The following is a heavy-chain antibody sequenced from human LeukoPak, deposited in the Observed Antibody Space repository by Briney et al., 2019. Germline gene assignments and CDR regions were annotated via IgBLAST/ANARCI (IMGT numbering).Heavy chain of an antibody. D-gene: IGHD5-18*01. V-gene: IGHV4-34*01. CDR3: ASAMGYYYYYGMDV. CDR1: GGSFSGYY. J-gene: IGHJ6*04. Sequence: PSETLSLTCAVYGGSFSGYYWGWIRHPPGKGLEWIGEINHSGSTNYNPSLKGRVTISVDTSKNQFSLKLSSVTAADTAVYYCASAMGYYYYYGMDVWGKGTTVTVSS. CDR2: INHSGST.